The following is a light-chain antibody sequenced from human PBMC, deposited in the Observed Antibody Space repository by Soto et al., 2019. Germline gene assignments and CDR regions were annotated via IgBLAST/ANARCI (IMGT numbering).Light chain of an antibody. CDR2: SAS. Sequence: EIVMTQSPATLSVSPGERVTLSCRASQSVSSNLAWYQQKPGQAPRLLIYSASIRANGIPARFSGSGSGTEFTLSVSSLQSEDFAVYYCQLYNNRPPITFGQGTRLEIK. CDR3: QLYNNRPPIT. CDR1: QSVSSN. J-gene: IGKJ5*01. V-gene: IGKV3-15*01.